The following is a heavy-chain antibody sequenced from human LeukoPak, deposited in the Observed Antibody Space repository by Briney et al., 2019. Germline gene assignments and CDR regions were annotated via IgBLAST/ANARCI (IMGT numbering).Heavy chain of an antibody. CDR3: ARDLNYGDYGPDY. J-gene: IGHJ4*02. Sequence: ASVKVSCKASGYTFTGYYMHWVRQAPGQGLEWMGRINPNSGGTNYAQKFQGRATMTRDTSISTTYMELSRLISDDTAVYYCARDLNYGDYGPDYWGQGTLVTVSS. CDR2: INPNSGGT. V-gene: IGHV1-2*06. CDR1: GYTFTGYY. D-gene: IGHD4-17*01.